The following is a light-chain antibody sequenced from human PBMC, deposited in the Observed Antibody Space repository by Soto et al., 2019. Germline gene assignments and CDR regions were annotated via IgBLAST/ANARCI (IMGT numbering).Light chain of an antibody. CDR3: SSYTSSSIDYV. J-gene: IGLJ1*01. V-gene: IGLV2-14*01. CDR1: SSDVGGYNY. Sequence: QSALTQPASVSGSPGQSITISCTGTSSDVGGYNYVSWYQQHPGKAPKLMIYEVSNRPSGVPNHFSGSKSGNTASLTISGLQVEDEADYYCSSYTSSSIDYVFGTGTKLTVL. CDR2: EVS.